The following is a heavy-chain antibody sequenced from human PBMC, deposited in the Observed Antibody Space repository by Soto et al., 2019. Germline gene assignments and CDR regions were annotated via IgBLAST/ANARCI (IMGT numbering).Heavy chain of an antibody. CDR2: INIGGVS. D-gene: IGHD3-10*01. CDR3: AASRGGDEFSSGMDLWGQGMDV. Sequence: EVQLVESGGGLVQPGGSLRLSCTASGFTFNTAWLTWVRQATGKVLQLVGSINIGGVSAYAARVRGRFSISRDDSKNTVSLQMNNLRTEDTAVYYCAASRGGDEFSSGMDLWGQGMDVWGRGTTVNVSS. CDR1: GFTFNTAW. V-gene: IGHV3-15*01. J-gene: IGHJ6*02.